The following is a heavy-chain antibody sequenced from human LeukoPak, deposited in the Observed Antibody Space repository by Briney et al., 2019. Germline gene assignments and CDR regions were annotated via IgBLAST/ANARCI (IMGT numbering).Heavy chain of an antibody. Sequence: SETLSLTCTVSGGSISSSSYYWGWIRQPPGKGLEWIGYIYYSGSTNYNPSLKSRVTISVDTSKNQFSLKLSSVTAADTAVYYCARGFFPSSGWDLASYWYFDLWGRGTLVTVSS. CDR2: IYYSGST. CDR3: ARGFFPSSGWDLASYWYFDL. V-gene: IGHV4-61*05. CDR1: GGSISSSSYY. D-gene: IGHD6-19*01. J-gene: IGHJ2*01.